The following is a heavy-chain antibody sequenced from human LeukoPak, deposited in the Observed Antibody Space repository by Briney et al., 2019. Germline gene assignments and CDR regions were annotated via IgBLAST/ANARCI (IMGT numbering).Heavy chain of an antibody. V-gene: IGHV1-69*06. CDR2: IIPIFGTA. J-gene: IGHJ5*02. D-gene: IGHD4-17*01. Sequence: SVKVSCKASGGTFSSYANSWVRQPPGQGLEWMGGIIPIFGTANYAQKFQGRVTITADKSTSTAYMELSSLRSEDTAVYYCARGPYGDYPFDPWGQGTLVTVSS. CDR1: GGTFSSYA. CDR3: ARGPYGDYPFDP.